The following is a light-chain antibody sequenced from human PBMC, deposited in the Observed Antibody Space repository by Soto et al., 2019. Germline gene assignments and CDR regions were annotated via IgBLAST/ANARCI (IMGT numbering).Light chain of an antibody. CDR3: QQYYDPPPT. Sequence: DIVMTQSPDSLAVSLGERATIHCKSSQSLLDTSKNKTYLTWYQHKAGQSPKLLFFWSTTRESGVPDRFGGSGSGTDFNHTVRRLQAENVAIYYCQQYYDPPPTFGQGTKLEIK. CDR1: QSLLDTSKNKTY. CDR2: WST. J-gene: IGKJ2*01. V-gene: IGKV4-1*01.